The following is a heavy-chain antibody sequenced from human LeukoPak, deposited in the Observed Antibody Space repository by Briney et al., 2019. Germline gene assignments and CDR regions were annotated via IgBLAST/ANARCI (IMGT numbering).Heavy chain of an antibody. J-gene: IGHJ4*02. V-gene: IGHV1-2*02. CDR2: INTNSGGT. D-gene: IGHD3-10*01. CDR3: ARDWYYGSGRDLGY. Sequence: VASVKVSCKASGYTFTGYYMHWVRQAPGQGLEWMGWINTNSGGTNYAQKFQGRVTMTRDTSISTAYMELSRLRSDDTAVYYCARDWYYGSGRDLGYWGQGTLVTVSS. CDR1: GYTFTGYY.